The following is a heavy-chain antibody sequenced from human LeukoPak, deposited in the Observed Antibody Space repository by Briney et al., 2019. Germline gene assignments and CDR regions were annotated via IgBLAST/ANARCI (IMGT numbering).Heavy chain of an antibody. Sequence: GASVKVSCKASGYTFTSYGISWVRQAPGQGLEWMGWISAYNGNTNYAQKLQGRVTMTTDTSTSTAYMELRSLRSDDTAVYYCARRPFSGSYYYYGMDVWGQGTTVTVSS. CDR1: GYTFTSYG. CDR3: ARRPFSGSYYYYGMDV. D-gene: IGHD3-22*01. CDR2: ISAYNGNT. J-gene: IGHJ6*02. V-gene: IGHV1-18*01.